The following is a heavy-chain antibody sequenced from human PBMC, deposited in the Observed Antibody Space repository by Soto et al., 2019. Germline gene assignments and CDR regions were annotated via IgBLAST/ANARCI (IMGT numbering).Heavy chain of an antibody. J-gene: IGHJ5*02. CDR1: GYTFTSYG. CDR2: ISAYNGNT. CDR3: ARDMGPYCSSTRCYGASFDP. V-gene: IGHV1-18*04. D-gene: IGHD2-2*01. Sequence: QVQLVQSGAEVKKPGASVKVSCKASGYTFTSYGISWVRQAPGQGLEWMGWISAYNGNTNYAQKLQGRVTMTTDTSTSTAYMELRSLRSDDTAVYYCARDMGPYCSSTRCYGASFDPWGQGPLVTVSS.